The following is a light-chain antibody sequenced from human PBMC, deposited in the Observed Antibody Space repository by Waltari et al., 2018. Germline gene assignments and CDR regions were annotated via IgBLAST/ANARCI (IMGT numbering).Light chain of an antibody. V-gene: IGKV1-33*01. CDR2: DAS. J-gene: IGKJ5*01. Sequence: DIQMTQSPSSLSASVGDRVTITCQASQDISNYLNWYQQKPGKAPKLLIYDASNLETGVPSRFSGSGSGTDFTFTISNLQPEDIATYYCQQYDNLLITFGPGTRLEIK. CDR3: QQYDNLLIT. CDR1: QDISNY.